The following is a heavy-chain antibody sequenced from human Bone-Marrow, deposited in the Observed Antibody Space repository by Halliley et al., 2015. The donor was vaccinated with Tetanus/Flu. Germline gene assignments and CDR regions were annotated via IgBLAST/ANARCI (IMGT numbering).Heavy chain of an antibody. CDR2: IYFSGNT. Sequence: LRLSCTVSGGSLSDGPHYWSWIRQSPGKGLEWIGYIYFSGNTNYNPSLQSRITMSIDTSKNQFSLRLNSVTAADTAVYYCARRIVGVTWYYFDYWGRGTLVTVSS. V-gene: IGHV4-61*01. CDR3: ARRIVGVTWYYFDY. CDR1: GGSLSDGPHY. D-gene: IGHD1-26*01. J-gene: IGHJ4*02.